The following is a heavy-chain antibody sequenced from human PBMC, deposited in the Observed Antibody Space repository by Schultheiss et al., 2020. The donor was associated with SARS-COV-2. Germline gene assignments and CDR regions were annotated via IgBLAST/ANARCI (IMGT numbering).Heavy chain of an antibody. CDR2: IYHSGST. D-gene: IGHD6-6*01. J-gene: IGHJ5*02. CDR3: ARRYSSSSMGWFDP. V-gene: IGHV4-34*01. CDR1: GGSFSGYY. Sequence: SETLSLTCAVYGGSFSGYYWSWIRQPPGKGLEWIGEIYHSGSTYYNPSLKSRVTISVDTSKNQFSLKLSSVTAADTAVYYCARRYSSSSMGWFDPWGQGTLVTVSS.